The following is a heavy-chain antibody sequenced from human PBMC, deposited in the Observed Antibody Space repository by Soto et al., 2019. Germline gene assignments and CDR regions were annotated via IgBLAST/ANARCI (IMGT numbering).Heavy chain of an antibody. CDR1: GGSISSGGYS. Sequence: QLQLQESGSGLVKPSQTLSLTCAVSGGSISSGGYSWSWIRQPPGKGLEWIGYIYHSGSTYYNPYLKSRVTISVDRSKNQFSLKLSSVTAADTAVYYCARGEDSSSSGGLDYWGQGTLVTVSS. D-gene: IGHD6-6*01. CDR2: IYHSGST. J-gene: IGHJ4*02. CDR3: ARGEDSSSSGGLDY. V-gene: IGHV4-30-2*01.